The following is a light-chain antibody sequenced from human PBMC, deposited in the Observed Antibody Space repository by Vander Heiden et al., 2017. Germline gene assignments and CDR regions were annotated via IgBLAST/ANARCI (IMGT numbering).Light chain of an antibody. CDR3: QQYDKSWT. Sequence: DVRLTQSPSTLSASVGDRVTISCRANQNIDLWLAWYQQRPGNAPQLMIYKASTLQSGVPSRISGSGSGTEFSLTISNLQPEDSAIYYCQQYDKSWTFGPGTRVQVK. CDR2: KAS. V-gene: IGKV1-5*03. CDR1: QNIDLW. J-gene: IGKJ1*01.